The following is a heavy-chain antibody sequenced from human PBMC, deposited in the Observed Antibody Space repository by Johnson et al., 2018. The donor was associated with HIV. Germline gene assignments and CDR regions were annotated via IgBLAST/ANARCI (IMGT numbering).Heavy chain of an antibody. CDR3: ASGEVHIPESYYVTVSRAFDI. J-gene: IGHJ3*02. Sequence: VQLVESGGGLVQPGGSLRLSCAASGFTFSSYAMHWVRQAPGKGLEWVSSIPASGTDTYYADSVKGRFTISRDNSKNTLFLEMNSLRADDTAIYYCASGEVHIPESYYVTVSRAFDIWGQGKMVTVSS. V-gene: IGHV3-23*04. CDR2: IPASGTDT. D-gene: IGHD1-26*01. CDR1: GFTFSSYA.